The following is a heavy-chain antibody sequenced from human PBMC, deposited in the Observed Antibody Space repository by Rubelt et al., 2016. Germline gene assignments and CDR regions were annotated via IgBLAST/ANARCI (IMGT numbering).Heavy chain of an antibody. D-gene: IGHD6-19*01. Sequence: QVQLHQWGAGLWRPSETLSLTCAVYGGSFSGSYWNWLRQPPGKGLEWIGEIDHRGNTNYNPSPKSRVTISVDTSKNQFSRKLSSVSAADTAVYYWARQGGSSGWYPFDYWGQGTLVTVAS. J-gene: IGHJ4*02. V-gene: IGHV4-34*01. CDR3: ARQGGSSGWYPFDY. CDR1: GGSFSGSY. CDR2: IDHRGNT.